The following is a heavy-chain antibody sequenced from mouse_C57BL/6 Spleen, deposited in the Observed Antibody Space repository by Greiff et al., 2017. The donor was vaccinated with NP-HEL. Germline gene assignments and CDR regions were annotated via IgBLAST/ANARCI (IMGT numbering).Heavy chain of an antibody. D-gene: IGHD2-2*01. J-gene: IGHJ3*01. Sequence: EVQLQQSGPGMVKPSQSLSLTCTVTGYSITSGYDWHWIRHFPGNKLEWMGYISYSGSTNYNPSLKSRISITHDTSKNHFFLKLNSVTTEDTATYYCARGRLRRGFAYWGQGTLVTVSA. CDR3: ARGRLRRGFAY. CDR1: GYSITSGYD. CDR2: ISYSGST. V-gene: IGHV3-1*01.